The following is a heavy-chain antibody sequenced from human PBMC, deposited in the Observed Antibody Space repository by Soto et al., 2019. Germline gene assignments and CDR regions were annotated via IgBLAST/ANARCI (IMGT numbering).Heavy chain of an antibody. Sequence: EVQMLESGGGLVQPGGSLRLSCAASGLTFSNYAVTWVRQAPGKGLEWVSAIDLSGRGTYYADSGKGRFTISRDKSKNAVYLQMNSLRAEDTAVYYCPIWYGGQYSYYYYEMDVWGQGTTVTVSS. J-gene: IGHJ6*02. D-gene: IGHD3-10*01. V-gene: IGHV3-23*01. CDR2: IDLSGRGT. CDR3: PIWYGGQYSYYYYEMDV. CDR1: GLTFSNYA.